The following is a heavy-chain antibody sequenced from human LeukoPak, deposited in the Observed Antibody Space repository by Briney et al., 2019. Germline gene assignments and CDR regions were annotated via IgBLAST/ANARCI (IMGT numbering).Heavy chain of an antibody. V-gene: IGHV3-53*01. CDR2: IYSGGST. CDR1: GFTVSSDY. J-gene: IGHJ4*02. Sequence: GGSLRLSCAASGFTVSSDYMSWVRQAPGKGLEWVSFIYSGGSTYYADSVKGRFTISRGNSKNALYLQMNSLRAEDTAVYYCARGSRVAGTFDYWGQGTLVTVSS. CDR3: ARGSRVAGTFDY. D-gene: IGHD6-19*01.